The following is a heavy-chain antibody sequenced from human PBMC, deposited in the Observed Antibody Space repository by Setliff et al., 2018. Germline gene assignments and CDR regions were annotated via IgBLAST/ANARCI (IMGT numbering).Heavy chain of an antibody. D-gene: IGHD3-10*01. V-gene: IGHV1-58*02. CDR3: AARRGKQGAFDI. J-gene: IGHJ3*02. CDR1: GFTFTSSA. CDR2: IVVGSGNT. Sequence: SVKVSCKASGFTFTSSAMQWVRQARGQRLEWIGWIVVGSGNTNYAQKFQERVTITRDMSTSTAYMELRSLRSEDTAVYYCAARRGKQGAFDIWGQGTMVTVSS.